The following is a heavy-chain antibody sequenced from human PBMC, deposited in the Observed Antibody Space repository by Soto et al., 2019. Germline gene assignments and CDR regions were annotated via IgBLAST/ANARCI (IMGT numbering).Heavy chain of an antibody. J-gene: IGHJ4*02. D-gene: IGHD6-13*01. CDR2: ISGGGNT. CDR3: AKNLLAAAGPFDY. CDR1: GFTFTSYA. V-gene: IGHV3-23*01. Sequence: GAVRLSCXASGFTFTSYAMGWVRQAPGKGLEFVSGISGGGNTYFADSVKGRFTISRDNSKNTLYLQMNSLRDEDTAVYFCAKNLLAAAGPFDYWGQGTLVTVSS.